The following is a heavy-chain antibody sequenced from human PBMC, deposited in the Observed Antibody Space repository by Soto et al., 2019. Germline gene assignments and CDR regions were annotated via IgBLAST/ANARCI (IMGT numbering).Heavy chain of an antibody. CDR3: ARVQRRLGYCSGGSCYRDDAFDI. J-gene: IGHJ3*02. CDR1: GYTFLDYY. D-gene: IGHD2-15*01. V-gene: IGHV1-69*10. Sequence: SVKVSCKASGYTFLDYYIHWVRQAPGQGLEWMGWIIPNLGIANYAQKFQGRVTITADKSTSTAYMELSSLRSEDTAVYYCARVQRRLGYCSGGSCYRDDAFDIWGQGTMVTVSS. CDR2: IIPNLGIA.